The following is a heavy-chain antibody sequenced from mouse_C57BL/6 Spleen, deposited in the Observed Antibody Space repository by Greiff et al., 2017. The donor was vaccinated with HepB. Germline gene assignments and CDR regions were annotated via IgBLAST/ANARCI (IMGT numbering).Heavy chain of an antibody. V-gene: IGHV1-50*01. CDR2: IDPSDSYT. Sequence: QVQLQQPGAELVKPGASVKLSCKASGYTFTSYWMQWVKQRPGQGLEWIGEIDPSDSYTNYNQKFKGKATLTVDTSSSTAYMQLSSLPSEDSAVYYCARRGYGSSLWFAYWGQGTLVTVSA. CDR3: ARRGYGSSLWFAY. CDR1: GYTFTSYW. D-gene: IGHD1-1*01. J-gene: IGHJ3*01.